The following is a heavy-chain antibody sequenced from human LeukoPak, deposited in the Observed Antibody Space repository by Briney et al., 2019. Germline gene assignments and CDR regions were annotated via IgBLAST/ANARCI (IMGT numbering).Heavy chain of an antibody. Sequence: ASVKVSCKASGGTFSSYAISWVRQAPGQGLEWMGWMNPNSGNTGYAQKFQGRVTITRNTSISTAYMELSSLRSEDTAVYYCARHDYGGNDAFDIWGQGTMVTVSS. CDR1: GGTFSSYA. V-gene: IGHV1-8*03. CDR2: MNPNSGNT. J-gene: IGHJ3*02. D-gene: IGHD4-23*01. CDR3: ARHDYGGNDAFDI.